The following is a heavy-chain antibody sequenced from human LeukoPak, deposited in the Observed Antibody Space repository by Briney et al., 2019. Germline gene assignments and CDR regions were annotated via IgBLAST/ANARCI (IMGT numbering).Heavy chain of an antibody. D-gene: IGHD3-22*01. J-gene: IGHJ6*03. CDR3: ARGLLNNYYYDSSGFNDYYYMDV. V-gene: IGHV4-4*07. Sequence: PSETLSLTCTVSGGSISSYYWSWIRQPAGKGLEWIGRIYTSGSTNYNPSLKSRVTMSVDTSKNQFSLKLRSVTAEDTAVYYCARGLLNNYYYDSSGFNDYYYMDVWGKGTTVTVSS. CDR2: IYTSGST. CDR1: GGSISSYY.